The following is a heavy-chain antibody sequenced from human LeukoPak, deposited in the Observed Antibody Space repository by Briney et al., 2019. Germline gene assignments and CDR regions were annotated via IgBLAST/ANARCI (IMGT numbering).Heavy chain of an antibody. Sequence: GGSLRLSCAASAFTFRPYAMIWVRQAPGKGLEWVSNVSGSGGSTYYADSVKGRFTISRDNSNNTLYLEMNSLRAEDTAVYYCAKGAASRGYTYVANWGQGTLVTVSS. CDR2: VSGSGGST. CDR3: AKGAASRGYTYVAN. D-gene: IGHD5-18*01. J-gene: IGHJ4*02. CDR1: AFTFRPYA. V-gene: IGHV3-23*01.